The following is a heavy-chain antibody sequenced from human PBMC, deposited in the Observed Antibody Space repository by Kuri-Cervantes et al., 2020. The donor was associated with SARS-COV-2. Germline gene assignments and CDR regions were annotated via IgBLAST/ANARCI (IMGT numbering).Heavy chain of an antibody. CDR3: ASTFLNFWSGYYEDV. D-gene: IGHD3-3*01. V-gene: IGHV3-30-3*01. J-gene: IGHJ6*04. Sequence: GESLKISCAASGFTFSSYAMHWVRQAPGKGLEWVAVISYDGSNKYYADSVKGRFTISRDNSKNTLYLQMNSLRAEDTAVYYCASTFLNFWSGYYEDVWGKGTTVTSPQ. CDR2: ISYDGSNK. CDR1: GFTFSSYA.